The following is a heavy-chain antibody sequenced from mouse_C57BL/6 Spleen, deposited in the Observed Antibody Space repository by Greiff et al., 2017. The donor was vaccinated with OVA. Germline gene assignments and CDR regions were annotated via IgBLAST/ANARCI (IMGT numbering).Heavy chain of an antibody. J-gene: IGHJ4*01. CDR2: IHPNSGST. CDR1: GYTFTSYW. D-gene: IGHD2-4*01. V-gene: IGHV1-64*01. CDR3: ARGEGLRRTGYYAMDY. Sequence: QVQLQQPGAELVKPGASVKLSCKASGYTFTSYWMHWVKQRPGQGLEWIGMIHPNSGSTNYNEKFKSKATLTVDKSSSTAYMQLSSLTSEDSAVYFCARGEGLRRTGYYAMDYWGQGTSVTVSS.